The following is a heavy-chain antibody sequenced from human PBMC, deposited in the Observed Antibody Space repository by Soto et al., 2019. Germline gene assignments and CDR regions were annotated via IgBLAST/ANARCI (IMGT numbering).Heavy chain of an antibody. J-gene: IGHJ4*02. Sequence: QVQLVQSGAEVKKHGSSVKVSCKASGGTFSSYAISWVRQAPGHGLEWMGGIITIFGTANYAQKFQGRVTITAAESTSTAYRELSSLRSEDPAVYYCARPYIGYDVSFDYWGQGTLVSVSS. CDR3: ARPYIGYDVSFDY. CDR1: GGTFSSYA. D-gene: IGHD5-12*01. V-gene: IGHV1-69*01. CDR2: IITIFGTA.